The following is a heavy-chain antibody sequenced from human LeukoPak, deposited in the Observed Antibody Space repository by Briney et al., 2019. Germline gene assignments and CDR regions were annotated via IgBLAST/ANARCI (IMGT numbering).Heavy chain of an antibody. CDR2: ISGSGGST. CDR1: GFPVNRNY. V-gene: IGHV3-23*01. Sequence: GGSLRLSCSASGFPVNRNYMSWVRQAPGKGLEWVSAISGSGGSTYYADSVKGRFTISRDNSKNTLYLQMNSLRAEDTAVYYCAKDTLYDYWGQGTLVTVSS. D-gene: IGHD2-15*01. CDR3: AKDTLYDY. J-gene: IGHJ4*02.